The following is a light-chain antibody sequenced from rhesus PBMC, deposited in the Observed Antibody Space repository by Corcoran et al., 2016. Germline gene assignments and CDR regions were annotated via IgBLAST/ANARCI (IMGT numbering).Light chain of an antibody. CDR2: DAS. V-gene: IGKV3-42*03. CDR1: QSVSSR. CDR3: QQYSDSWT. Sequence: EIVMTQSPATLSLSPGERATLSCRSSQSVSSRVAWYQQKPGEAPRLLIYDASSRASGIPDRFSGSGSGKELTLTISSQEPEDFAVYYCQQYSDSWTFGQGTKVEIK. J-gene: IGKJ1*01.